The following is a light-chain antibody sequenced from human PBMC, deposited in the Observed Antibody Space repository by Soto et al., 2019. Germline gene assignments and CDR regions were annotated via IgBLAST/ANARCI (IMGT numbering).Light chain of an antibody. J-gene: IGKJ5*01. V-gene: IGKV3D-20*02. CDR3: QQRHSWVT. CDR1: QSVSSSY. Sequence: EIVMTQSPGTLSVSPGERVTLSCRASQSVSSSYLAWYQQKPGQAPRLLIYDASTRATGIPARFSGSGSGTDFTLTISMLEPEDFAIYYCQQRHSWVTFGQGTRLEIK. CDR2: DAS.